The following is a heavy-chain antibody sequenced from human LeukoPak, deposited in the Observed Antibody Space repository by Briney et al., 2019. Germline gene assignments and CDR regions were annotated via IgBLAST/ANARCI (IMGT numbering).Heavy chain of an antibody. CDR1: GYSISSGYY. Sequence: PSETLSLTCAVSGYSISSGYYWGWIRQPPGKGLEWIGSMSHSGSTYYNPSLKSRVTISVDTSKNQFSVKLRSVTAADTAVYYCARDLFGESIDYWGQGTLVTVSS. J-gene: IGHJ4*02. CDR2: MSHSGST. V-gene: IGHV4-38-2*02. CDR3: ARDLFGESIDY. D-gene: IGHD3-10*02.